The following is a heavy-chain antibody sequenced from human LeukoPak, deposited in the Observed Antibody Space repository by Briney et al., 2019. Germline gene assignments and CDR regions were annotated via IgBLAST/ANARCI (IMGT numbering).Heavy chain of an antibody. CDR2: IYYSGNT. D-gene: IGHD6-6*01. CDR3: ARRHSGSSRIDY. CDR1: GGSVSSASYY. Sequence: SKTLSLTRTVSGGSVSSASYYWGWIRQPPGKGLEWIGNIYYSGNTYYNPSLKSRVTISVDTSQNQFSLKLSSVTAADTAVYYCARRHSGSSRIDYWGQGTLVTVSS. V-gene: IGHV4-39*01. J-gene: IGHJ4*02.